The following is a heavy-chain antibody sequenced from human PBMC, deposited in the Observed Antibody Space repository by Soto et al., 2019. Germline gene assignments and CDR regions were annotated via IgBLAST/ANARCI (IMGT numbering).Heavy chain of an antibody. V-gene: IGHV3-30*03. CDR1: GFTFSSYG. D-gene: IGHD6-19*01. CDR3: ASSYSSGRPAPYYYYGMDV. Sequence: GGSLRLSCASSGFTFSSYGMHWVRQAPGKGLERVAVISYDGSNKYYADSVKGRFTISRDNSKNTLYLQMNSLRAEDTAVYYCASSYSSGRPAPYYYYGMDVWGQGTTVTVSS. CDR2: ISYDGSNK. J-gene: IGHJ6*02.